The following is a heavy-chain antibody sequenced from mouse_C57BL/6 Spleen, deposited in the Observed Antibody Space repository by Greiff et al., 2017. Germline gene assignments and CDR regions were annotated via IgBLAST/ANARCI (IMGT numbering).Heavy chain of an antibody. CDR1: GYAFTNYL. Sequence: VQLQQSGAELVRPGTSVKVSCKASGYAFTNYLIEWVKQRPGQGLEWIGVINPGSGGTNYNEKFQGKATLTADKSSSTAYMQLSSLTSEDSAVYFCARAGSSYGYFDVWGTGTTVTVSS. CDR3: ARAGSSYGYFDV. D-gene: IGHD1-1*01. CDR2: INPGSGGT. J-gene: IGHJ1*03. V-gene: IGHV1-54*01.